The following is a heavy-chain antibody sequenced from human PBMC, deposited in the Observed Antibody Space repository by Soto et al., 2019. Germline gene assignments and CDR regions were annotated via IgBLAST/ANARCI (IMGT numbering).Heavy chain of an antibody. CDR3: ARGGRIVDTGIGYYYYHAMDV. D-gene: IGHD5-18*01. Sequence: APGKVSGKASGSTFTSSYIHWVRQPLGKGLEWMGIFNPTGDTASYAQKLQGRVTMTRDTSTGTAYMELGSLRSEDTAVYYCARGGRIVDTGIGYYYYHAMDVWGQGTTATVSS. CDR1: GSTFTSSY. J-gene: IGHJ6*02. CDR2: FNPTGDTA. V-gene: IGHV1-46*01.